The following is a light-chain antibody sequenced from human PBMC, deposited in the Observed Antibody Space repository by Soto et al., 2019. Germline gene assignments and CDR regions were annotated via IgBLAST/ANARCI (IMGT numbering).Light chain of an antibody. Sequence: QSALTQPASVSGSPGQSITISFTGTSSDVGGYNYVSWYQQHPGIAPKVMIYDVSNRPSGVSNRFSGSKSGNTASLTISGLQAEDEADYYCSSYTSSSTLVFGTGTKVTVL. CDR3: SSYTSSSTLV. CDR1: SSDVGGYNY. J-gene: IGLJ1*01. V-gene: IGLV2-14*01. CDR2: DVS.